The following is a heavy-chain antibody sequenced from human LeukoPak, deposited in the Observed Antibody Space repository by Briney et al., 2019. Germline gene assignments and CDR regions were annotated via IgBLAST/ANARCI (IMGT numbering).Heavy chain of an antibody. V-gene: IGHV3-7*03. CDR3: ARALRPAGSSWPYFDY. D-gene: IGHD6-13*01. J-gene: IGHJ4*02. Sequence: GGSLRLSCAASGFTFSSYWMSWVRQAPGKGLEWVANIKQDGSEKFYLDSVKGRFTISRDNAKNSLYLQMNSLRAEDTAVYYCARALRPAGSSWPYFDYWGQGTLVTASS. CDR2: IKQDGSEK. CDR1: GFTFSSYW.